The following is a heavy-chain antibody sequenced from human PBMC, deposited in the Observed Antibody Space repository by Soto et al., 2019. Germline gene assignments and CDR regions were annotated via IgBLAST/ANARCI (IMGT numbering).Heavy chain of an antibody. CDR2: ISGSGGST. CDR1: GFTFSSYA. J-gene: IGHJ6*02. D-gene: IGHD6-13*01. CDR3: AKVGYSSSSFGMDV. Sequence: EVQLLESGGGLVQHGGSLRLSCAASGFTFSSYAMSWVRQAPGKGLEWVSAISGSGGSTYYADSVKGRFTISRDNSKNTLYLQMNSLRAEDTAVYYCAKVGYSSSSFGMDVWGQGTTVTVSS. V-gene: IGHV3-23*01.